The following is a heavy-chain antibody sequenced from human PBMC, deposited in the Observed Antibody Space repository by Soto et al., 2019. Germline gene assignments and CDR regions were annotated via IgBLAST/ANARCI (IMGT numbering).Heavy chain of an antibody. D-gene: IGHD2-15*01. V-gene: IGHV4-30-2*01. CDR3: ARGEVIAAQD. CDR1: GCSISSGGYS. CDR2: ISNSGST. Sequence: QLQLQESGSGLVKPSQTLALTCAVSGCSISSGGYSWSWNRQPPGKGLEWIGYISNSGSTYYDPSFKDGFTKSVERSKHQFSLMLSSVTAGDTAVYYCARGEVIAAQDWCQGTLVTVSS. J-gene: IGHJ4*02.